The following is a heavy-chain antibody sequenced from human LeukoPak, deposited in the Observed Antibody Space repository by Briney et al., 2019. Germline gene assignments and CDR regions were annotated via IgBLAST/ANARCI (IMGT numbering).Heavy chain of an antibody. CDR3: ARHYYGSGSYYYYFDY. CDR2: INPSGGST. D-gene: IGHD3-10*01. V-gene: IGHV1-46*01. J-gene: IGHJ4*02. Sequence: ASVKVSCKASGYTFTSYYMHWVRQAPGQGLEWMGIINPSGGSTSYAQKFQGRVTMTRDMSRSTVYMELSSLRSEDTAVYYCARHYYGSGSYYYYFDYWGQGTLVTVSS. CDR1: GYTFTSYY.